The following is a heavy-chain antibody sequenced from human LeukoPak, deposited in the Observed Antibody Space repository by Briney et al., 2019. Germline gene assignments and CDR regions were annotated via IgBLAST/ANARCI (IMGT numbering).Heavy chain of an antibody. CDR3: ARGGYYDSSGFDY. V-gene: IGHV1-8*02. Sequence: ASVKVSCKGSGYTFTSYDINWVRQAPGQGHEWMGWIDPNSGNTGYAQKFQGRFTMTSNSSISTAYMELSSLRSEDTAVYYCARGGYYDSSGFDYWGQGTLVTVSS. J-gene: IGHJ4*02. D-gene: IGHD3-22*01. CDR2: IDPNSGNT. CDR1: GYTFTSYD.